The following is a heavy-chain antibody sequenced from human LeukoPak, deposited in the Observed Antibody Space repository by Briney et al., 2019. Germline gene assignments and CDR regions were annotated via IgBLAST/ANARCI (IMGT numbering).Heavy chain of an antibody. CDR3: ARDWDGSGTSLDY. J-gene: IGHJ4*02. CDR1: GFTFRSNW. Sequence: GEFLRLSCAASGFTFRSNWMSWVRQAPGKGLEWVANINPDGSQKYYVDSVRGRFTISRDNAKNSLYLQMHSLRAEDTAVYYCARDWDGSGTSLDYWGQGTLVTVSS. D-gene: IGHD3-10*01. CDR2: INPDGSQK. V-gene: IGHV3-7*04.